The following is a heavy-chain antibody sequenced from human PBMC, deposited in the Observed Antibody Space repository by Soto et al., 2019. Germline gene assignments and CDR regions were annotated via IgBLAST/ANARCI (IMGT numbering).Heavy chain of an antibody. Sequence: GASVKVSCKASGGTFSSYAISWVRQAPGQGLEWMGGIIPIFGTANYAQKFQGRVTITADESTSTAYMELSSLRSEDTAVYYCARDSRAAAQKDYYGMDVWGQGTTVTVSS. CDR3: ARDSRAAAQKDYYGMDV. V-gene: IGHV1-69*13. CDR1: GGTFSSYA. CDR2: IIPIFGTA. J-gene: IGHJ6*02. D-gene: IGHD6-13*01.